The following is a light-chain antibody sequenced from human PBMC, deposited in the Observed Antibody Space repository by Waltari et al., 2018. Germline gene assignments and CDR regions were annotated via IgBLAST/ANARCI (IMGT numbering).Light chain of an antibody. Sequence: QSVLTPPPSLSGAPGQRVTISCTGSSSNSGPGYRVKSYHQFPGTAPKLLIYDNTNRPSGVPARFSGSKSGTSASLAITGLQAEDEADYYCQSYDSSLRGFYVFGTGTKVTV. J-gene: IGLJ1*01. CDR2: DNT. CDR1: SSNSGPGYR. CDR3: QSYDSSLRGFYV. V-gene: IGLV1-40*01.